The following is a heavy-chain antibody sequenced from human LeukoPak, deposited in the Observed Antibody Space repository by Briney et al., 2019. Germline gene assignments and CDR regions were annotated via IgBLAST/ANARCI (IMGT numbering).Heavy chain of an antibody. CDR1: GGSFSGYY. V-gene: IGHV4-34*01. Sequence: PSETLSLTCAVYGGSFSGYYWSWIRQPPGKGLEWIGEINHSGSTNYNPSLKSRVTISVDTSKNQFSLKLSSVTAADTAVYYCARGIHRWSGYYTLPYFDYWGQGTLVTVSS. CDR3: ARGIHRWSGYYTLPYFDY. J-gene: IGHJ4*02. CDR2: INHSGST. D-gene: IGHD3-3*01.